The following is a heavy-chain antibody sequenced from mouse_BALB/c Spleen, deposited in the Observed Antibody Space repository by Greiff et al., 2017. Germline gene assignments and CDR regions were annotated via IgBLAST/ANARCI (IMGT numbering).Heavy chain of an antibody. D-gene: IGHD1-1*01. CDR1: GFTFSSYT. V-gene: IGHV5-6-3*01. J-gene: IGHJ2*01. CDR3: ARAHYYGSSYFDY. CDR2: INSNGGST. Sequence: EVMLVESGGGLVQPGGSLKLSCAASGFTFSSYTMSWVRQTPDKRLELVATINSNGGSTYYPDSVKGRFTISRDNAKNTLYLQMSSLKSEDTAMYYCARAHYYGSSYFDYWGQGTTLTVSS.